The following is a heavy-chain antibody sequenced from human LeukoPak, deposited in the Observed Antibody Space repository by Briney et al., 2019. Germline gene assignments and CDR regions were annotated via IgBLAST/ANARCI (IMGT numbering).Heavy chain of an antibody. CDR3: ARTGDYSRSTGGWFDP. Sequence: PSETLSLTCTVSGGSISRYYWSWVRQAPGKGLEWIGYIFYSGNANYSPSLRSRVTISIDTSKKQFSLRLTSVTTADTAVYFCARTGDYSRSTGGWFDPWGQGTLVTVSS. CDR1: GGSISRYY. D-gene: IGHD4-11*01. CDR2: IFYSGNA. V-gene: IGHV4-59*01. J-gene: IGHJ5*02.